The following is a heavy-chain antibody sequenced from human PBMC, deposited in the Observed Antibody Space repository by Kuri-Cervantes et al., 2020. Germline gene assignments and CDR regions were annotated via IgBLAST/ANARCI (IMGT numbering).Heavy chain of an antibody. CDR2: IYYSGST. CDR1: GGSISSSSYY. V-gene: IGHV4-39*07. Sequence: SETLSLTCTVSGGSISSSSYYWGWIRQPPGKGLEWIGSIYYSGSTYYNPSLKSRVTISVDTSKNQFSLKLNSVTPEDTAVYYCARDPSSGWTYYFDYWGQGTLVTVSS. D-gene: IGHD6-19*01. CDR3: ARDPSSGWTYYFDY. J-gene: IGHJ4*02.